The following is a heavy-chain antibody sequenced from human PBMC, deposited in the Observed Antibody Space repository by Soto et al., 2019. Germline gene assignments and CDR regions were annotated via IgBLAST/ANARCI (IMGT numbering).Heavy chain of an antibody. CDR3: VRDAPIGSVFSGYDAIDS. J-gene: IGHJ4*02. CDR2: IIPIFGTG. Sequence: QVQLEQSGTEVKKPGSSVKVSCKASGGTFSTSTFTWVRQAPGQGLEWMGRIIPIFGTGDYAPTFQGRVLITADKSTRTVYMELSGLKAEDTAVFFCVRDAPIGSVFSGYDAIDSWGQGTLVTVSS. V-gene: IGHV1-69*08. CDR1: GGTFSTST. D-gene: IGHD5-12*01.